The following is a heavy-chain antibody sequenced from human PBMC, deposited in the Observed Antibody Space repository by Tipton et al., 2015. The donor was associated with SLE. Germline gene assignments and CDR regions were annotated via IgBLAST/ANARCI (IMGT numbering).Heavy chain of an antibody. CDR1: GGSISDSYYF. CDR2: IYYSGNT. CDR3: ACHWEQNDYWFDP. J-gene: IGHJ5*02. D-gene: IGHD1-26*01. Sequence: TLSLTCTISGGSISDSYYFWGWIRQPPGKGLEWIGNIYYSGNTYYNPSLSSRVTMSVDTSKNQFSLTLSSVTAADTAVYYCACHWEQNDYWFDPWGQGTLVTVSS. V-gene: IGHV4-39*01.